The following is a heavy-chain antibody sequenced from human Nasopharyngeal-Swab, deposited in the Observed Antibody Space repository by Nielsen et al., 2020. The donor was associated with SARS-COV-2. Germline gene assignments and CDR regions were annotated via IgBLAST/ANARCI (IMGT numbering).Heavy chain of an antibody. Sequence: ASVKVSCKASGYTFTTYTIYWVRQAPGQRLEWMGWINAGNGNTKYSQKFQGRVTITRDTSASTAYMELSSLRFEDTAVYYCARLPLGVVMTGWFDPWGQGTLVTFSS. D-gene: IGHD2-15*01. J-gene: IGHJ5*02. CDR2: INAGNGNT. V-gene: IGHV1-3*01. CDR1: GYTFTTYT. CDR3: ARLPLGVVMTGWFDP.